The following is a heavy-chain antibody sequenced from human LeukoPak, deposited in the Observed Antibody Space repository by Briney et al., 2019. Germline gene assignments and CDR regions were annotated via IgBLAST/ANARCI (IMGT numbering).Heavy chain of an antibody. Sequence: PSETLSLTCTVSGGSISGYYWSWIRQSPEKGLEWIGYIYYSGSTNYNPSLQSRVTISVDTSKNRFSLKLTSVTAADTAVYFCARVAIPYYISPYYDGYMDVWGKGTTVTVSS. CDR2: IYYSGST. J-gene: IGHJ6*03. V-gene: IGHV4-59*01. D-gene: IGHD3-3*01. CDR3: ARVAIPYYISPYYDGYMDV. CDR1: GGSISGYY.